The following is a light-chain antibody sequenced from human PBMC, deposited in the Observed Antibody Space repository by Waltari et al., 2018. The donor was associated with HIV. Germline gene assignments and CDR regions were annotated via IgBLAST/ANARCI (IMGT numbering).Light chain of an antibody. CDR1: SSNIGNND. V-gene: IGLV1-51*01. CDR2: DNN. CDR3: GTWDSSLSAGV. Sequence: QSVLTQPPSVSAAPGQKVTISCTGSSSNIGNNDVSWYQQPPGTAPKILIYDNNRRPSWIPDRFSGSKSGTSATLGITGLQTGDEADYYCGTWDSSLSAGVFGGGTKLTVL. J-gene: IGLJ2*01.